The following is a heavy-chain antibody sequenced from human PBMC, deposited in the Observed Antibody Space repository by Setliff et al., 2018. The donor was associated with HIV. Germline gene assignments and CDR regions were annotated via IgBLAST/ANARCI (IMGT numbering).Heavy chain of an antibody. CDR3: TRVRYGGTYDAFDV. D-gene: IGHD1-26*01. Sequence: RASVKVSWKASGYSFTSYHIHWVRQAPGQGLEWMGRILPTSGGTLYAQKFQDRISLIRDTSTKTVYMELSSLRPEDTAVYYCTRVRYGGTYDAFDVWGQGTMVTVSS. J-gene: IGHJ3*01. CDR1: GYSFTSYH. V-gene: IGHV1-46*03. CDR2: ILPTSGGT.